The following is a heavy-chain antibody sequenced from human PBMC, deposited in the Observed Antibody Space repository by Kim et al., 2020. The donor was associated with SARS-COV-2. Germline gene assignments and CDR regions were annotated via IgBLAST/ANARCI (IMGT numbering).Heavy chain of an antibody. CDR1: GGSVSSGSYY. V-gene: IGHV4-61*01. Sequence: SETLSLTCTVSGGSVSSGSYYWSWIRQPPGKGLEWIGYIYYSGSTNYNPSLKSRVTISVDTSKNQFSLKLSSVTAADTAVYYCAREAYYYGSGSYGIYWGQGTLVTVSS. J-gene: IGHJ4*02. CDR2: IYYSGST. CDR3: AREAYYYGSGSYGIY. D-gene: IGHD3-10*01.